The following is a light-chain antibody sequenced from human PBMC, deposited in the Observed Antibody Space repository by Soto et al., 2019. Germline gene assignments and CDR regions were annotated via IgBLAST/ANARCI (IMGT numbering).Light chain of an antibody. CDR3: CSYAGTNTFV. CDR2: EGN. V-gene: IGLV2-23*01. Sequence: QSALTQPASVSGSPGQSITISCTGTSSDVGSYNLVSWYHQHPGKAPKLMIYEGNKRPSGVSNRFSGSKSANTASLTISGLQTEDEADYYCCSYAGTNTFVFGTGTKLTVL. J-gene: IGLJ1*01. CDR1: SSDVGSYNL.